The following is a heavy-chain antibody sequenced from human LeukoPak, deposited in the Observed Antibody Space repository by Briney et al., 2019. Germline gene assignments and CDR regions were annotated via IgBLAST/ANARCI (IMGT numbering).Heavy chain of an antibody. J-gene: IGHJ4*02. V-gene: IGHV3-74*01. CDR3: ASDPGDY. CDR1: GFAFSTYW. Sequence: PGGSLRLSCAASGFAFSTYWMHWVRQAPGKGLAWVSRVSGDGTTTAYADSVRGRLTISRDNAKNRLYLQMNSLRAEDTAVYYCASDPGDYWGQGTLVTVSS. CDR2: VSGDGTTT.